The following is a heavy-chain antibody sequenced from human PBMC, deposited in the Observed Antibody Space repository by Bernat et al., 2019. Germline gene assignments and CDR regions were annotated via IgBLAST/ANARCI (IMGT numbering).Heavy chain of an antibody. CDR3: ARKNPNVLVVITTPPWFDP. J-gene: IGHJ5*02. CDR2: IYYSGSI. CDR1: GGSISSSSYY. Sequence: QLQLQESGPGLVKPSETLSLTCTVSGGSISSSSYYWGWIRQPPGKGLEWIGSIYYSGSIYYNPSLKLRVTISVDTSKNQFSMKLSSVTAADTAVYYWARKNPNVLVVITTPPWFDPWGQGALVTVSS. V-gene: IGHV4-39*01. D-gene: IGHD2-21*01.